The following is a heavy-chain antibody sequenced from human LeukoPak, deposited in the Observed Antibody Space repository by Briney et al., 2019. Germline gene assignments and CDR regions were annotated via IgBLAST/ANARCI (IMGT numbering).Heavy chain of an antibody. CDR1: GFTYSHFG. D-gene: IGHD4-11*01. CDR2: IWCDGTDK. V-gene: IGHV3-33*08. Sequence: GGSLRLSCTASGFTYSHFGMHWVRQAPGKGLEWVSVIWCDGTDKYYGDAVKGRFTISRDNSKNTLYLQMNNLRDDDTAVYYCSEHDQRGFDYSNSLEYWGQGTLVIVSS. J-gene: IGHJ4*02. CDR3: SEHDQRGFDYSNSLEY.